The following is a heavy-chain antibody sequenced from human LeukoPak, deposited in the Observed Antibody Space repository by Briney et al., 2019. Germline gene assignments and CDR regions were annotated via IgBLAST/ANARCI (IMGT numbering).Heavy chain of an antibody. CDR1: GFTFSSYS. V-gene: IGHV3-30*18. D-gene: IGHD5-12*01. CDR3: AKDRYGGYEPGKYYFDY. Sequence: GGSLRLSCAASGFTFSSYSMNWVRQAPVKGLEWVAIISYDGNDKYYADSVRGRFTISRDNSKNTLYLQMNSLTAEDTAVYYCAKDRYGGYEPGKYYFDYWGQGTLVTVSS. CDR2: ISYDGNDK. J-gene: IGHJ4*02.